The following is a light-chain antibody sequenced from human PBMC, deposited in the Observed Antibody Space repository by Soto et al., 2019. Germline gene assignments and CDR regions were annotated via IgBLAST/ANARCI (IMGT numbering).Light chain of an antibody. V-gene: IGLV2-11*01. CDR2: DVS. CDR3: CSYAGSYTYV. J-gene: IGLJ1*01. Sequence: QSALTQPRSVSGSPGQSVTISCTGTSSDVGGYNYVSWSRQHPGNAPKLMIYDVSKRPSGVPDRFSGSKSGNTASLTISGLQAEDEADYYCCSYAGSYTYVFGPGTKLTVL. CDR1: SSDVGGYNY.